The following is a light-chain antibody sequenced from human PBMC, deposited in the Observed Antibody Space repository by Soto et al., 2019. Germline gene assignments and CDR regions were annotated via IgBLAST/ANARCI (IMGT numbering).Light chain of an antibody. CDR1: QTIGSC. Sequence: DIKITHSPSTLSGCVGDRVTITCPASQTIGSCLSWYQQKPGKAPNXVXLEXATLKRGGPSRFSGSGSGTEFTLTISSLQPDDFANYYCQHYNSDSEAFGQGTKVDI. CDR2: EXA. CDR3: QHYNSDSEA. V-gene: IGKV1-5*03. J-gene: IGKJ1*01.